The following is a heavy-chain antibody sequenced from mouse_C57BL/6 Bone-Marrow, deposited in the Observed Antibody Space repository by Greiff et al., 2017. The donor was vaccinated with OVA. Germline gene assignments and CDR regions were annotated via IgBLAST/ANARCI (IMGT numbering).Heavy chain of an antibody. CDR2: IYPRDGST. V-gene: IGHV1-85*01. CDR3: ARSSPYYYGSSFFDY. CDR1: GYTFTSYD. J-gene: IGHJ2*01. Sequence: VQLQQSGPELVKPGASVKLSCKASGYTFTSYDINWVQQRPGQGLEWIGWIYPRDGSTKYNEKFKGKATLTVATSSSIAYMEIHSQTSEDTAVYVCARSSPYYYGSSFFDYWGQGTTLTVSA. D-gene: IGHD1-1*01.